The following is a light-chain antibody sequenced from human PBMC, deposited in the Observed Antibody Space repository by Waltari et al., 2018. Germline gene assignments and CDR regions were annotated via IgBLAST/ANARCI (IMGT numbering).Light chain of an antibody. CDR3: CSYVGSNVV. V-gene: IGLV2-11*01. CDR2: DVV. Sequence: QSALTQPRSVSGSPGQSVTISCSGTSSDFNGYNYVSWYQQLPGKAPKLMIYDVVKRPAGVPERFSASQSGNPASLTISGLQAEDEADYDCCSYVGSNVVFGGGTKLTVL. CDR1: SSDFNGYNY. J-gene: IGLJ2*01.